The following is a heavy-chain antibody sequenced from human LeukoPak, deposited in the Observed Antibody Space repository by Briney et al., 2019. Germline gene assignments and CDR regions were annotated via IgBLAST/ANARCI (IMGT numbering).Heavy chain of an antibody. CDR2: IYYSGCT. Sequence: SETLSLTCTVSGGSISSYYWSWIRQPPGKGLEWIGYIYYSGCTNYNPSLKSRVTISVDTSKNQFSLKLSSVTAADTAVYYCARRGDFWSGFNCFDPWGQGTLVTVSS. J-gene: IGHJ5*02. V-gene: IGHV4-59*01. CDR1: GGSISSYY. CDR3: ARRGDFWSGFNCFDP. D-gene: IGHD3-3*01.